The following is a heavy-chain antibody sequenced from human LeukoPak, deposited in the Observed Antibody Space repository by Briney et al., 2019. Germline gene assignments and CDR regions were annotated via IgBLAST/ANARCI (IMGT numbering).Heavy chain of an antibody. CDR1: GFTFSSHG. J-gene: IGHJ5*02. V-gene: IGHV3-33*06. Sequence: GGSLRLSCAASGFTFSSHGMQWVRQAPGKGLEWVALIWYDGSKANYVDSVKGRFTISRDSSKNTLYLQMDNLRVEDTAVYFCAKDLSYGSLWFDPWGQGTLVTVSS. CDR2: IWYDGSKA. D-gene: IGHD3-10*01. CDR3: AKDLSYGSLWFDP.